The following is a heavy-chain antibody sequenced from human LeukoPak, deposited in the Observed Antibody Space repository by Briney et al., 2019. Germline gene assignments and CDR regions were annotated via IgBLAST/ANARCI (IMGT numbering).Heavy chain of an antibody. Sequence: ASVKVSRKPSGYNFIDYNMHWGRQAPRQGLEWMVWISPVSGRNSTAQVFQDMISLTRDTSITTFYMEVTWMTSDDTANYYCARADRLVWSPYLIGPWGQGTLVTVSS. D-gene: IGHD3-3*01. CDR1: GYNFIDYN. J-gene: IGHJ5*02. V-gene: IGHV1-2*02. CDR3: ARADRLVWSPYLIGP. CDR2: ISPVSGRN.